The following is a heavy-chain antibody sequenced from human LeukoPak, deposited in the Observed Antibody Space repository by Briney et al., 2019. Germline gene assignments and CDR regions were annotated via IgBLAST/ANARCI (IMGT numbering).Heavy chain of an antibody. CDR2: LKSKPNSGTT. CDR1: TLTFSNTW. D-gene: IGHD6-19*01. J-gene: IGHJ4*02. CDR3: TPRFIAVAGFGDFDY. V-gene: IGHV3-15*01. Sequence: PAGSMRLASAAATLTFSNTWTSWVRHPPGDWLEWVGPLKSKPNSGTTDYAATVKGRFTISRDDSKNTLYLQMNSLKTEDTAVYYCTPRFIAVAGFGDFDYWGQGTLVTVSS.